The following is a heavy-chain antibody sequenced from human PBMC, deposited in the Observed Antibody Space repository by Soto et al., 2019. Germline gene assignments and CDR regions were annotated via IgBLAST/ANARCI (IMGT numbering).Heavy chain of an antibody. CDR3: VPQGGGDRILDY. D-gene: IGHD2-8*02. CDR1: GFSLSTSGVG. Sequence: QITLKESGPALVKPTQTLTLTCTFSGFSLSTSGVGVGWIRQPPGEALEWLALIYWDDYKHFSPSLESRLTIPQDPPQNPGGPPIPPTAPLGPATFHLVPQGGGDRILDYWGQGTLVTVSS. CDR2: IYWDDYK. J-gene: IGHJ4*02. V-gene: IGHV2-5*02.